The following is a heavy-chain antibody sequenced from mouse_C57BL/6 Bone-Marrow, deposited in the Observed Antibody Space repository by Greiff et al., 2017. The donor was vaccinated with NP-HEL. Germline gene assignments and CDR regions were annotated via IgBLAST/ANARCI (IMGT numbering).Heavy chain of an antibody. CDR2: ISNLAYSI. CDR1: GFTFSDYG. D-gene: IGHD3-2*02. CDR3: AKQGAQADYYYAMDY. J-gene: IGHJ4*01. V-gene: IGHV5-15*01. Sequence: DVMLVESGGGLVQPGGSLKLSCAASGFTFSDYGMAWVRQAPRQGPEWVAFISNLAYSIYYADTVTGRFTISRENAQNTLYLEMSSLRSEDTAMYYCAKQGAQADYYYAMDYWGQGTSVTVSS.